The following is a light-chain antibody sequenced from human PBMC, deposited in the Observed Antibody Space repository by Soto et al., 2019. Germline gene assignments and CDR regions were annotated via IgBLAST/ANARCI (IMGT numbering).Light chain of an antibody. CDR3: QQYTNWPPIT. CDR2: GAS. V-gene: IGKV3-15*01. Sequence: EIVMTQSPATLSVSPGERATLSCRASQSVSSNLAWYQQKPGQAPRLLIYGASTRATGIPARFSGSGSGTDFTLTISSLQSEDFAVYYCQQYTNWPPITFGGGTKVDIK. J-gene: IGKJ4*01. CDR1: QSVSSN.